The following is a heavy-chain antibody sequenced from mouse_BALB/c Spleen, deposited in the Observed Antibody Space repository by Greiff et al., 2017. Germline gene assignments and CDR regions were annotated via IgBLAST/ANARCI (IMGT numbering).Heavy chain of an antibody. CDR1: GFTFSSFG. Sequence: EVKLVESGGGLVQPGGSRKLSCAASGFTFSSFGMHWVRQAPEKGLEWVAYISSGSSTIYYADTVKGRFTISRDNPKNTLFLQMTSLRSEDTAMYYCARAPYGYDYAMDYWGQGTSVTVSS. V-gene: IGHV5-17*02. CDR2: ISSGSSTI. CDR3: ARAPYGYDYAMDY. D-gene: IGHD2-2*01. J-gene: IGHJ4*01.